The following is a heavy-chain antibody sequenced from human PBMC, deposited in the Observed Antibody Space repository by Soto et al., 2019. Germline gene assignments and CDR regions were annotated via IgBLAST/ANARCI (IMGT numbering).Heavy chain of an antibody. CDR3: AKDAVALLWFGASDY. CDR1: GFTFDDYA. J-gene: IGHJ4*02. Sequence: EVQLVESGGGLVQPGRSLRLSCAASGFTFDDYAMHWVRQAPGKGLEWVSGISWNSGSIGYADSVKGRFTISRDNAKNSLYLQMNILRAEDTALYYCAKDAVALLWFGASDYWGQGTLVTVSS. V-gene: IGHV3-9*01. D-gene: IGHD3-10*01. CDR2: ISWNSGSI.